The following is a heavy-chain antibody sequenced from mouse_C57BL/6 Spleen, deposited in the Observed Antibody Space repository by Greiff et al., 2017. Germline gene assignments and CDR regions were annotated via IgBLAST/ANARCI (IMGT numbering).Heavy chain of an antibody. CDR1: GFTFSSYG. V-gene: IGHV5-6*02. CDR3: ARHYGSPYYFDY. D-gene: IGHD2-2*01. J-gene: IGHJ2*01. CDR2: ISSGGSYT. Sequence: DVMLVESGGDLVKPGGSLKLSCAASGFTFSSYGMSWVRQTPDKRLEWVATISSGGSYTYYPDSVKGRFTISRDNAKNTLYLQMSSLKSEDTAMYYCARHYGSPYYFDYWGQGTTLTVSS.